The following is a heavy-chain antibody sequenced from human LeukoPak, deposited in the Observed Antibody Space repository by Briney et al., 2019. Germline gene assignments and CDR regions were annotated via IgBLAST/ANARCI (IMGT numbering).Heavy chain of an antibody. D-gene: IGHD6-19*01. CDR2: IYYSGIT. CDR3: ARVISYSSGWYLVDAFDI. Sequence: PSETLSLTCTVSGGSISSGSYYWSWIRQPPGKGLEWIGYIYYSGITNYNPSLKSRVTISVDTSKNQSSLKLSSVTAADTAVYYCARVISYSSGWYLVDAFDIWGQGTMVTVSS. J-gene: IGHJ3*02. V-gene: IGHV4-61*01. CDR1: GGSISSGSYY.